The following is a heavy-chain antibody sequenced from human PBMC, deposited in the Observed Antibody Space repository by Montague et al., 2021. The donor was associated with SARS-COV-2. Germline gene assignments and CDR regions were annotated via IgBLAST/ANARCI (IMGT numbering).Heavy chain of an antibody. J-gene: IGHJ5*02. Sequence: SLRLSCAASGFTFSSYSMNWVRQAPGKGLEWVSSISSSSSYIYYADSVKGRFTISRDNAKNSLYLQMNSLRAEDKAVYYCARDDYVWGSYRYSQYNWFDPWGQGTLVTVSS. V-gene: IGHV3-21*01. CDR2: ISSSSSYI. CDR3: ARDDYVWGSYRYSQYNWFDP. D-gene: IGHD3-16*02. CDR1: GFTFSSYS.